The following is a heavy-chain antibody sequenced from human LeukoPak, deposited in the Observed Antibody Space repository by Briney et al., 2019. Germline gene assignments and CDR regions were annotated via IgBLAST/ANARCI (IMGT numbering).Heavy chain of an antibody. D-gene: IGHD6-19*01. J-gene: IGHJ4*02. CDR1: GFTFTNYW. CDR3: ARDSSGWSFDY. V-gene: IGHV3-7*01. Sequence: TGGSLRLSCAASGFTFTNYWMGWVPQAPGKGLEWVANINQDGSGKYYVDSVKGRFTISRDNAKNSLYLQMSSLRAEDTALYYCARDSSGWSFDYWGQGTLVTVSS. CDR2: INQDGSGK.